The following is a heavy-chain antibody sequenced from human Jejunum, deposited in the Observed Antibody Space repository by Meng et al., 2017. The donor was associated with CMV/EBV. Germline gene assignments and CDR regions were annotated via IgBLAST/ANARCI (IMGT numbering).Heavy chain of an antibody. J-gene: IGHJ3*01. D-gene: IGHD3-22*01. Sequence: FSLNTYTVHWVRQAPGKGPEWVAVKSFYGNYEKYADSVKGRFTVSSDDSKTTLHLQMNSLRPEDTARYYCARGVLRGGYYQGAFDVWGQGTMVTVSS. CDR1: FSLNTYT. CDR3: ARGVLRGGYYQGAFDV. CDR2: KSFYGNYE. V-gene: IGHV3-30*04.